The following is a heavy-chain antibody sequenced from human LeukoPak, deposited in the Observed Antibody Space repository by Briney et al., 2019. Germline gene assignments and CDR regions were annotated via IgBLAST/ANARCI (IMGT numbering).Heavy chain of an antibody. Sequence: PGGSLRLSCAASGFSLSNYGMHWVRQAPGKGLEWVAVISNDGNNEDYADSVKGRFTISRDNSKNTLYLQMNSLRVEDTAVYYCARVVVTLAAFDYWGQGTLVTVSS. CDR2: ISNDGNNE. D-gene: IGHD2-21*02. J-gene: IGHJ4*02. CDR1: GFSLSNYG. CDR3: ARVVVTLAAFDY. V-gene: IGHV3-30*19.